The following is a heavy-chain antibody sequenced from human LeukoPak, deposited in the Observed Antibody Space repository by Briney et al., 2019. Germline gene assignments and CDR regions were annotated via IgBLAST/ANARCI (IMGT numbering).Heavy chain of an antibody. D-gene: IGHD3-10*01. CDR3: ARASHLGGSGRTFDY. CDR1: GFTFSTYS. CDR2: ISSGSSTI. V-gene: IGHV3-48*04. Sequence: PGGSLRLSCAASGFTFSTYSMNWVRQPPGKGLEWVSYISSGSSTIYYADSVKGRFTISRDNANSSLYLLMNSLRADDTAVYFCARASHLGGSGRTFDYWGQGTLVTVSS. J-gene: IGHJ4*02.